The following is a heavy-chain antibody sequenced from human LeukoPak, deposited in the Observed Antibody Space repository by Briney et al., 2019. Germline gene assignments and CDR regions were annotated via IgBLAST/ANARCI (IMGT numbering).Heavy chain of an antibody. J-gene: IGHJ4*02. V-gene: IGHV3-23*01. CDR2: ISGSGGAT. CDR1: GFAFSDYA. CDR3: AKGPLIEVAGTTWDH. Sequence: GGSLRLSCAASGFAFSDYAMSWVRQAPGEGLEWVSVISGSGGATYYADSVKGRLTISRDNSKSTLYLQMNSLRAEDTAVYYCAKGPLIEVAGTTWDHWGQGTLVTVSS. D-gene: IGHD6-19*01.